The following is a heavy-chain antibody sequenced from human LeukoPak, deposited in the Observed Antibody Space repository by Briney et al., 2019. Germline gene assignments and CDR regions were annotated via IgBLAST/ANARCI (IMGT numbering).Heavy chain of an antibody. CDR1: DSSITSTYY. Sequence: PPEILSLPCTVSDSSITSTYYWAWFRQPPGKGLEWIATVFRLQTVRTFNNPSLESRVTMSLDPCQNQFSLNLTSVTAADTALYFCARVLHAPYLIDSWGQGTLVTVSS. CDR3: ARVLHAPYLIDS. J-gene: IGHJ4*02. D-gene: IGHD2-8*01. V-gene: IGHV4-38-2*02. CDR2: VFRLQTVRT.